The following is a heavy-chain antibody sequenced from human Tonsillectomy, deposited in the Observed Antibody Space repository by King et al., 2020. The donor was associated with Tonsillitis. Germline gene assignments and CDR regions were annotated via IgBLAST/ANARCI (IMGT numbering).Heavy chain of an antibody. CDR1: GFIFGNAW. D-gene: IGHD6-13*01. J-gene: IGHJ5*02. CDR2: IKNKAENETT. CDR3: TTDGRSNWFLNWFDP. Sequence: VQLVESGGDLVKPGGSLRLSCTVSGFIFGNAWMSWVRQAPGKGLEWVGRIKNKAENETTDYAAPVKGRFTISRDDSKNTVYLQMNSLKTEDTAMYYCTTDGRSNWFLNWFDPWGQGTLVTVSS. V-gene: IGHV3-15*07.